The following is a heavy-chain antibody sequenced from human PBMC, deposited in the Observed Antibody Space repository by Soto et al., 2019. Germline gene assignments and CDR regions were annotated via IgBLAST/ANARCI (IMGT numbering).Heavy chain of an antibody. Sequence: QVQLVESGGGVVQPGRSLRLSCAASGFTFSSYGMHWVRQAPGKGLEWVAVIWYDGSNKYYADSVKGRFTISRDNSKNTLYLQMNSLRAEDTAVYYCARAAEGAGYNPRDYWGQGTLVTVSS. V-gene: IGHV3-33*01. CDR1: GFTFSSYG. CDR3: ARAAEGAGYNPRDY. J-gene: IGHJ4*02. CDR2: IWYDGSNK. D-gene: IGHD1-26*01.